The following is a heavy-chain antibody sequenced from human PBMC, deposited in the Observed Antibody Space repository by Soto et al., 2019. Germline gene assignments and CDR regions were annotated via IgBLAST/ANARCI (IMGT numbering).Heavy chain of an antibody. CDR2: IHPGDSNI. D-gene: IGHD5-12*01. CDR3: ARRMLWWIASSGAFDI. Sequence: GESLKISCKGSGYSFTTYWIGWVRQMPGKGLEWMGIIHPGDSNIRYSPSFQGQVTFSADKSISTAYLQWSSLEASDTAMYYCARRMLWWIASSGAFDIWGQGTMVTVSS. CDR1: GYSFTTYW. J-gene: IGHJ3*02. V-gene: IGHV5-51*01.